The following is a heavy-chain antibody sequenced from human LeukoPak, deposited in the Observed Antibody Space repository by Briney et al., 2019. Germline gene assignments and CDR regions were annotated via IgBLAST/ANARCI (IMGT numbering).Heavy chain of an antibody. V-gene: IGHV4-30-4*08. CDR1: GGSISSGDYY. CDR2: IYYSGST. J-gene: IGHJ4*02. Sequence: SETLSLTCTVSGGSISSGDYYWSWIRQPPGKGLGWIGYIYYSGSTYYNPSLKSRVTISVDTSKNQFSLKLSSVTAADTAVYYCARGYGGGPSIVVVPAATPPDYWGQGTLVTVSS. D-gene: IGHD2-2*01. CDR3: ARGYGGGPSIVVVPAATPPDY.